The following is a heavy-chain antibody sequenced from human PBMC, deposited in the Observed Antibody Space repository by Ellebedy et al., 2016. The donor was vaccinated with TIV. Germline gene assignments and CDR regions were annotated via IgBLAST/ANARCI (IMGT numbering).Heavy chain of an antibody. J-gene: IGHJ4*02. D-gene: IGHD3-10*01. Sequence: GESLKISCAASGFTFSSYAMSWVRQAPGKGLVWVSRINSDGSSTSYADSVKGRFTISRDNSKNTLYLQMNSLRAEDTAVYYCARTYYYGSGSYYAPFDYWGQGTLVTVSS. CDR3: ARTYYYGSGSYYAPFDY. V-gene: IGHV3-74*01. CDR1: GFTFSSYA. CDR2: INSDGSST.